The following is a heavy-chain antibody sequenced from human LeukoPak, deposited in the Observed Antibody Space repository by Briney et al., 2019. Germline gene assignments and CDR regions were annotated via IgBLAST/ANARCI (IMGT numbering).Heavy chain of an antibody. V-gene: IGHV4-61*02. CDR1: GGSISSGSYY. CDR2: IYSSGST. J-gene: IGHJ5*02. D-gene: IGHD1-26*01. Sequence: SETLSLTCSVSGGSISSGSYYWSWIRQPAGKGLEWIGRIYSSGSTNYNPSLKSRVTISVDTSKNQFSLKLSSVTAADTAVYYCARAGLGIVTKFDPWGQGTLVTVSS. CDR3: ARAGLGIVTKFDP.